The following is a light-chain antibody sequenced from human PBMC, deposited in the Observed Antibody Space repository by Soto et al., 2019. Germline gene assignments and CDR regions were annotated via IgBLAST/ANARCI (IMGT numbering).Light chain of an antibody. J-gene: IGKJ1*01. CDR1: QTISNY. V-gene: IGKV1-39*01. Sequence: DIQMTQSPSSLSASVGDSVTISCRASQTISNYLSWYQQRPGRPPKLLIYRAASLHSGVPSRFSGGGSGTDLTLSISTLQPEDLATYYCQRSYAVPGTFGQGTKVEIK. CDR3: QRSYAVPGT. CDR2: RAA.